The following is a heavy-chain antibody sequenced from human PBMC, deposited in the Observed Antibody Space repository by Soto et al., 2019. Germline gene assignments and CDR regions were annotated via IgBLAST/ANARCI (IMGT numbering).Heavy chain of an antibody. Sequence: PGGSLRLSCAASGFIFSISPMHWVRQAPGKGPEWVALISYDGTNKFYADSVKGRFTISRDNSKSTLYLQVDSLRPEDAAVYYCARDPKTSGGQHWAFNYFDSWGQGTLVTVSS. V-gene: IGHV3-30-3*01. D-gene: IGHD7-27*01. J-gene: IGHJ4*02. CDR3: ARDPKTSGGQHWAFNYFDS. CDR2: ISYDGTNK. CDR1: GFIFSISP.